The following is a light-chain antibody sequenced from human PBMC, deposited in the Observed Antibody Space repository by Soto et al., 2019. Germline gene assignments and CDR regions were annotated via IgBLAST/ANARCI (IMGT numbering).Light chain of an antibody. CDR2: GAS. Sequence: TQSPGTLSLSPGERATLSCRASQSVSSSYLAWYQQKPGKAPKLLIYGASSLESGVPSRFSGSGSGTEFTLTISSLQPDDFATYYCQQYNSYPLTFGGGTKVDIK. J-gene: IGKJ4*01. V-gene: IGKV1-5*01. CDR1: QSVSSS. CDR3: QQYNSYPLT.